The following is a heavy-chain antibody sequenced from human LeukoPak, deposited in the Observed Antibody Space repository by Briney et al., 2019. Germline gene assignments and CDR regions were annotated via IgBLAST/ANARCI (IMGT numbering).Heavy chain of an antibody. CDR3: AKPQVTAAYFDI. Sequence: GGSLGLSCAASGFTFSSYGMHWVRQAPGKGLEWVAVIWYDGSNKYYADSVKGRFTISRDNSKNTLYLQMNSLRAEDTAVYYFAKPQVTAAYFDIWGQGTMVTVSS. CDR1: GFTFSSYG. J-gene: IGHJ3*02. D-gene: IGHD2-21*02. CDR2: IWYDGSNK. V-gene: IGHV3-33*06.